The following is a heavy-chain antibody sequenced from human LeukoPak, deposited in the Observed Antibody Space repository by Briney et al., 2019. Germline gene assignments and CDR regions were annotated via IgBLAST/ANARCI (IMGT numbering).Heavy chain of an antibody. Sequence: NPGGSLRLSCAASGFTFSSQNMNWARQAPGKGLEWVAYISTSGDSTKYADSVEGRFTISRDNAENSLYLPTNSLRVEDTAVYYCVKNGWLDYWGQGILVTVSS. CDR2: ISTSGDST. CDR3: VKNGWLDY. D-gene: IGHD6-19*01. V-gene: IGHV3-21*06. CDR1: GFTFSSQN. J-gene: IGHJ4*02.